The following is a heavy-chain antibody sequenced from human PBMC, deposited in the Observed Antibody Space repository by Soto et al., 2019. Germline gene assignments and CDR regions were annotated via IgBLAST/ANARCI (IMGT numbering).Heavy chain of an antibody. CDR1: GGSFSGYY. J-gene: IGHJ6*02. CDR3: ARDGPSYCSSTSCHIPYYYYGMDV. CDR2: INHSGST. D-gene: IGHD2-2*02. Sequence: NPSETLSLTCAVYGGSFSGYYWSWIRQPPGKGLEWIGEINHSGSTNYNPSLKSRVTISVDTSKNQFSLKLSSVTAADTAVYYCARDGPSYCSSTSCHIPYYYYGMDVWGQGTTVTVSS. V-gene: IGHV4-34*01.